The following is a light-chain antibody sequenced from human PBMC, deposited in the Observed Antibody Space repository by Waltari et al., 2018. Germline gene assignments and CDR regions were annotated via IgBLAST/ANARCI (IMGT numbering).Light chain of an antibody. CDR2: EVS. Sequence: QSALTPPPSASGSPGQSVTISCTGPRSDVGGYPYVTWYQHHPGKAPKFMIYEVSKRPSGVPDRFSGSKSGNTASLTVSGLQAEDEADYYCSSYAGSNTWVFGGGTKLTVL. V-gene: IGLV2-8*01. J-gene: IGLJ3*02. CDR1: RSDVGGYPY. CDR3: SSYAGSNTWV.